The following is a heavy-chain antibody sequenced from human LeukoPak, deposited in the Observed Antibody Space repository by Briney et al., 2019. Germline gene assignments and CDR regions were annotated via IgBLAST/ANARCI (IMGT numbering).Heavy chain of an antibody. CDR1: GFTFSSYS. J-gene: IGHJ4*02. D-gene: IGHD3-16*01. Sequence: GSLRLSCAASGFTFSSYSMNWVRQAPGKGLEWVSYISSPDTSTTYYADSVKGRFTISRDNAKNSLSLQMDSLRAEDTAVYYCATSMGGGNIDYWGQGALVTVSS. V-gene: IGHV3-48*04. CDR2: ISSPDTSTT. CDR3: ATSMGGGNIDY.